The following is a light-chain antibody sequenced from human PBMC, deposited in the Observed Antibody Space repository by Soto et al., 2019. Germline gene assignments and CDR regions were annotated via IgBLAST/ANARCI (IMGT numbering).Light chain of an antibody. CDR2: SNY. V-gene: IGLV1-44*01. Sequence: QAVVTQPPSASGTPGQRVTISCSGSSSNIGSKTVNWYQQLPGTAPKLLIYSNYQRPSGVTDRFSGSKSGTSASLAISGLQSEDEADYYCSAWDASLNGDVFGTGTKLTVL. CDR3: SAWDASLNGDV. CDR1: SSNIGSKT. J-gene: IGLJ1*01.